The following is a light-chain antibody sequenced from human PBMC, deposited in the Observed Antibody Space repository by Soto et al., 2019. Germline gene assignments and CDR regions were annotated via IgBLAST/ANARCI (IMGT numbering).Light chain of an antibody. V-gene: IGKV3-15*01. J-gene: IGKJ1*01. CDR1: QSVSST. Sequence: IVMTQSPATLSVSPGERATLSCRASQSVSSTLAWYQQKPGQAPRLLIYDASTRATGIPARFSGSGSGTEFTLTISSLQSEDFAVYYCQQYNNWPRTFGQGTKVEIK. CDR3: QQYNNWPRT. CDR2: DAS.